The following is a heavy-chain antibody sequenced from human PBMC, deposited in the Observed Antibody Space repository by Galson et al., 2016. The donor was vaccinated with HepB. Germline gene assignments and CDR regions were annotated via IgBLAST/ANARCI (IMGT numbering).Heavy chain of an antibody. CDR2: ISSGGGTI. V-gene: IGHV3-48*03. Sequence: SLRLSCAASGSTFSSYEMNWVRQAPGKGLEWLSYISSGGGTIYYAGSVKGRFTISRDNAKNSLYLQMSSLRADDTAVYYCASAPGAFYYYYAMDVWGRGTTVTVSS. CDR1: GSTFSSYE. CDR3: ASAPGAFYYYYAMDV. J-gene: IGHJ6*02.